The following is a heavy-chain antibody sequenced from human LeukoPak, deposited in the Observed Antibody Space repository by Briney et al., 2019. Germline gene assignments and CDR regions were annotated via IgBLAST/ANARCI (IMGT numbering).Heavy chain of an antibody. D-gene: IGHD2-15*01. CDR3: ARGIIGYYFDY. V-gene: IGHV1-18*01. CDR2: ISAYGNT. CDR1: GYTFTIYG. J-gene: IGHJ4*02. Sequence: ASVKVSCKSSGYTFTIYGISWVRQAPGQGLEWMGLISAYGNTNYAQNLQGRVTMTTDTSTSTAYMELRSLRSDDTAVYYCARGIIGYYFDYWGQGTLVTVSS.